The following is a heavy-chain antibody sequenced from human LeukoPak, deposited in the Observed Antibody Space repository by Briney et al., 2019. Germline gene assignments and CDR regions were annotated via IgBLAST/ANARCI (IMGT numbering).Heavy chain of an antibody. V-gene: IGHV3-11*01. Sequence: NAGGSVRLLCVPSGFTFSGYYMSWLRHAPGKGLEWLSYISSSGSTIYYADSVKGRFTISRDNAKNSLYLQMNSLRAEDTAVYYCARGGGYCSGGSCYPYYFDYWGQGTLVTVSS. CDR1: GFTFSGYY. CDR3: ARGGGYCSGGSCYPYYFDY. CDR2: ISSSGSTI. D-gene: IGHD2-15*01. J-gene: IGHJ4*02.